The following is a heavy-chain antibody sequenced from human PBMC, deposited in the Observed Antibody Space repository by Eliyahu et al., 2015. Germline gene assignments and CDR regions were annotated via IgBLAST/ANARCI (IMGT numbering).Heavy chain of an antibody. Sequence: EVQLLESGGGLVQPGGSLRLACXXSXFPFXSYAMNWVRQXPGKGLEWVSGISGNGGSTYYADSVKGRFTISRDNSKNTLYLQMNSLRAGDTAVYYCAKGDDYSAYYYGMDVWGQGTTAT. CDR1: XFPFXSYA. CDR3: AKGDDYSAYYYGMDV. CDR2: ISGNGGST. D-gene: IGHD4-11*01. J-gene: IGHJ6*02. V-gene: IGHV3-23*01.